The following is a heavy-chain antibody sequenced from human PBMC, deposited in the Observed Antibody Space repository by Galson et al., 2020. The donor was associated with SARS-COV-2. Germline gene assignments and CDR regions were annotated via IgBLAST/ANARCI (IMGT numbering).Heavy chain of an antibody. D-gene: IGHD3-22*01. J-gene: IGHJ4*02. CDR1: GFTFSTYS. Sequence: GGSLRLSCAASGFTFSTYSMNWVRQAPGKGLEWVSSISSDGIHIYYADSVKDRFTISRDNARNTVYLQMNSLTAEDTAVYYCATSVGVITSHLHYWSQGARVTVSS. V-gene: IGHV3-21*01. CDR3: ATSVGVITSHLHY. CDR2: ISSDGIHI.